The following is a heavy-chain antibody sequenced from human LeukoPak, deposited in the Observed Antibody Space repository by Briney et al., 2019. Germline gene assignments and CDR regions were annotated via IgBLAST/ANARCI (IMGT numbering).Heavy chain of an antibody. CDR2: ISYDGSNK. V-gene: IGHV3-30*18. J-gene: IGHJ6*02. Sequence: GGSLRLSCAVSGFTFSSYGMHWVRQAPGKGLEWVAVISYDGSNKYYADSVKGRFTISRDKSKNALYLQMNSLRAEDTAVYYCAKDLLGGDSGSYYEVGELGMDVWGQGTTVTVSS. CDR1: GFTFSSYG. D-gene: IGHD1-26*01. CDR3: AKDLLGGDSGSYYEVGELGMDV.